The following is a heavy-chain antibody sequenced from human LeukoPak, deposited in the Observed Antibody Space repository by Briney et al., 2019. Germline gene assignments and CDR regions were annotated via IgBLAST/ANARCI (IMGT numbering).Heavy chain of an antibody. D-gene: IGHD6-13*01. CDR3: ARDQGQYRAAAGGAGISY. CDR1: GGTFSSYA. J-gene: IGHJ4*02. Sequence: GVSVKVSCKASGGTFSSYAISWVRQAPGQGLEWMGGIIPIFGTANYAQKFQGRVTITTDESTSTAYMELSSLRSEDTAVYYCARDQGQYRAAAGGAGISYWGQGTLVTVSS. CDR2: IIPIFGTA. V-gene: IGHV1-69*05.